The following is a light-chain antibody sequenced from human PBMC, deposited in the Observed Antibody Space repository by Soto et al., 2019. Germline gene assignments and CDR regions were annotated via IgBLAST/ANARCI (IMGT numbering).Light chain of an antibody. CDR2: DVT. V-gene: IGLV2-14*01. Sequence: QSVLTQPASVYGSPGRSITISCTGTSSDVGGYNFVSWYQQHPDKAPKLMIYDVTNRPSGVSNRFSGSKSGNTASLTISGLQAEDEADYYCSSHTSISTYVFGTGTKVTVL. CDR1: SSDVGGYNF. J-gene: IGLJ1*01. CDR3: SSHTSISTYV.